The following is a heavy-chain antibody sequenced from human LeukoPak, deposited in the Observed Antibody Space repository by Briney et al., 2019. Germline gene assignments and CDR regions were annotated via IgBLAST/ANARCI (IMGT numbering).Heavy chain of an antibody. CDR1: TFTFSTCA. J-gene: IGHJ3*02. V-gene: IGHV3-7*01. CDR2: IKQDGSEK. CDR3: ARDKEDAFDI. Sequence: PGGSLRLSCAASTFTFSTCAMHWVRQAPGKGLEWVANIKQDGSEKYYVDSVKGRFTISRDNAKNSLYLQMNSLRAEDTAVYYCARDKEDAFDIWGQGTMVTVS.